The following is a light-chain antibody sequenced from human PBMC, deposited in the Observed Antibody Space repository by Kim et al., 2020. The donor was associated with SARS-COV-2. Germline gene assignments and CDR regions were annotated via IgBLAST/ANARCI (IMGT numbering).Light chain of an antibody. CDR2: DAS. J-gene: IGKJ3*01. V-gene: IGKV1-33*01. CDR3: QQSDKLPLT. Sequence: ASVGDRVTITCQASQDIERYLNWFHKKPGKAPKLLIYDASNLEFGVPSRFSGSGSGTHFSFTITSLHPEDVATYYCQQSDKLPLTFGPGAKVDIK. CDR1: QDIERY.